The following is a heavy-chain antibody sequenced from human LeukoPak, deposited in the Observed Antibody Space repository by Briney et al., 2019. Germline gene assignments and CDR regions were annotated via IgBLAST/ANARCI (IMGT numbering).Heavy chain of an antibody. J-gene: IGHJ4*02. CDR3: ARDAGVTMVRGVIYDFDY. V-gene: IGHV3-21*01. D-gene: IGHD3-10*01. CDR1: GFTFSSYS. CDR2: TSSSSSYI. Sequence: GSLRLSCAASGFTFSSYSMNWVRQAPGKGLEWVSSTSSSSSYIYYADSVKGRFTISRDNAKNSLYLQMNSLRAEDTAVYYCARDAGVTMVRGVIYDFDYWGQGTLVTVSS.